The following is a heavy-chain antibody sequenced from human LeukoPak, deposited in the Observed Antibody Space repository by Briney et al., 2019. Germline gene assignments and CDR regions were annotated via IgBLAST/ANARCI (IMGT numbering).Heavy chain of an antibody. CDR3: AREIRGYSSSSMDY. V-gene: IGHV3-13*01. D-gene: IGHD6-6*01. J-gene: IGHJ4*02. CDR1: GFTFSSYD. CDR2: IGTAGDT. Sequence: QPGGSLRLSCAASGFTFSSYDMHWVRQTTGKGLEWVAIIGTAGDTYYPGSVKGRFTVSRENAKNSLYLQMNSLRAEDTAVYYCAREIRGYSSSSMDYWGQGTLVTVSS.